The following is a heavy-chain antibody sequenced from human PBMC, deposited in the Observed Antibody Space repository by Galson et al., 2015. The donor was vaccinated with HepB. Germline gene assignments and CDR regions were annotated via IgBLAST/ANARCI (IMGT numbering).Heavy chain of an antibody. CDR3: ARRDLYGDCAFDY. CDR1: GFTFNSYW. CDR2: ISSSSSYI. J-gene: IGHJ4*02. Sequence: SLRLSCAASGFTFNSYWMHWVRQAPGKGLEWVSSISSSSSYIYYADSVKGRFTISRDNAKNSLYLQMNSLRAEDTAVYYCARRDLYGDCAFDYWGQGTLVTVSS. V-gene: IGHV3-21*01. D-gene: IGHD4-17*01.